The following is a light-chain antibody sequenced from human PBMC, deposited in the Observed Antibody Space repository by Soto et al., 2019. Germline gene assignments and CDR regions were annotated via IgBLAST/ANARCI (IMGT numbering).Light chain of an antibody. V-gene: IGKV1-39*01. CDR2: AAA. J-gene: IGKJ4*01. CDR3: QQSYSTPPT. Sequence: DIQMTQSPSSLSASVGDRVTITCRASQSISSYLNRYQQKPGKAPKLLIYAAASLQSGVPSWFSGSGSGTDFTLTISSLQPEDFATYYCQQSYSTPPTFGGGTKVDIK. CDR1: QSISSY.